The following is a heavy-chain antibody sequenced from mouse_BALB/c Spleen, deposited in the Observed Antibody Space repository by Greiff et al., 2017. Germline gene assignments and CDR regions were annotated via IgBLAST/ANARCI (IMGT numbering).Heavy chain of an antibody. J-gene: IGHJ4*01. Sequence: QVQLQQPGAELVRPGAPVKLSCKASGYTFTSYWMNWVKQRPGRGLEWIGRIDPSDSDTHYNQKFKDKATLTVDKSSSTAYIQLSSLTSEDSAVEYCAREISTMITKNGMDYWGQGTTVTVSS. CDR1: GYTFTSYW. V-gene: IGHV1-69*02. CDR2: IDPSDSDT. CDR3: AREISTMITKNGMDY. D-gene: IGHD2-4*01.